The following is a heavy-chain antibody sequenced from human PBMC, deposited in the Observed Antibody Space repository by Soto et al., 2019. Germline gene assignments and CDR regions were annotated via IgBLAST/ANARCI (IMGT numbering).Heavy chain of an antibody. Sequence: QVQLVESGGGVVQPGRSLRLSCAASGFTFSSYAMHWVRQAPGKGLEWVAVISYDGSNKYYADSVKGRFTISRDNCKNTLYLQMNSLRAEDTAVYYCARGHVYYDSSGYGVGDAFDIWGQGTMVTVSS. D-gene: IGHD3-22*01. CDR3: ARGHVYYDSSGYGVGDAFDI. J-gene: IGHJ3*02. V-gene: IGHV3-30-3*01. CDR2: ISYDGSNK. CDR1: GFTFSSYA.